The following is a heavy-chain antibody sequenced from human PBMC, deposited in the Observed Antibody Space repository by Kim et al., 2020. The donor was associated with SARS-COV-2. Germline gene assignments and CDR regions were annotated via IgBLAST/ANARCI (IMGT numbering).Heavy chain of an antibody. CDR1: GYTFTSYA. D-gene: IGHD3-9*01. J-gene: IGHJ6*03. V-gene: IGHV1-3*01. Sequence: ASVKVSCKASGYTFTSYAMHLVRQAPGPRLEWMGWINAGNGNTKYSQKFQGRVTITRVTSASTAYMELSSLRSEDTAVYYCARDSYYDIFRYYYYYMDVWGKGTTVTGSS. CDR2: INAGNGNT. CDR3: ARDSYYDIFRYYYYYMDV.